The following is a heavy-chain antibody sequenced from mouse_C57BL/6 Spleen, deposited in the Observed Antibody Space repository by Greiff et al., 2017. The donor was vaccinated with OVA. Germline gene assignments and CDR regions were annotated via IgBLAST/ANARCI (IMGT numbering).Heavy chain of an antibody. Sequence: EVQLQQSGPGLVKPSQSLSLTCSVTGYSITSGYYWNWIRQLPGNILEWMGFISYDGSNNYNPSLKNRISITRDTSKNQIFLKLNSVTTEDTATDYCAREGSYDGNFDDWGQGTTLTVSS. CDR1: GYSITSGYY. J-gene: IGHJ2*01. CDR3: AREGSYDGNFDD. CDR2: ISYDGSN. D-gene: IGHD2-12*01. V-gene: IGHV3-6*01.